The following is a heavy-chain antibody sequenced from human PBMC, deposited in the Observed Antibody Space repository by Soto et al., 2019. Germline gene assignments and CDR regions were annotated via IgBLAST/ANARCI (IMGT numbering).Heavy chain of an antibody. J-gene: IGHJ4*02. CDR3: AGTTVTTLAF. D-gene: IGHD4-17*01. CDR1: GFTFSSYW. CDR2: INTDGSGT. Sequence: PGGSLRLSCAASGFTFSSYWMHWVRQAPGKGLVWVSHINTDGSGTSLADSVKGRFTISRDNAKNTLYLEMNSLSDEDTAVYYCAGTTVTTLAFWGQGTLVTVAS. V-gene: IGHV3-74*01.